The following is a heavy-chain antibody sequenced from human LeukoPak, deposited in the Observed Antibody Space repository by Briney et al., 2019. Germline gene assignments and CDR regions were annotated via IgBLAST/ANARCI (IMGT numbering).Heavy chain of an antibody. CDR1: GYTFTGYY. J-gene: IGHJ4*02. D-gene: IGHD2-2*01. Sequence: GASVKVSCKASGYTFTGYYMHWVRQAPGQGLEWMGWINPNSGGTNYAQKFQGRVTMTRDTSISTAYMELSRLRSDDTAVYYCARVAVVPAAMQDYWGQGTLVTVSS. CDR3: ARVAVVPAAMQDY. CDR2: INPNSGGT. V-gene: IGHV1-2*02.